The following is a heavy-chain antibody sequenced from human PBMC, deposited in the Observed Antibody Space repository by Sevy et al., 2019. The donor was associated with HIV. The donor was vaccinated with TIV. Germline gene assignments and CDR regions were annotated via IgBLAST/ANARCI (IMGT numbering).Heavy chain of an antibody. CDR2: IYTSGST. Sequence: SETLPLTCTVSGGSISSYYWSWIRQPAGKGLEWIGRIYTSGSTNYNPSLKSRVTMSVDTSKNQFSLKLSSVTAADTAVYYCAREIVVVVARHYYYGMDVWGQGTTVTVSS. D-gene: IGHD2-15*01. J-gene: IGHJ6*02. CDR1: GGSISSYY. CDR3: AREIVVVVARHYYYGMDV. V-gene: IGHV4-4*07.